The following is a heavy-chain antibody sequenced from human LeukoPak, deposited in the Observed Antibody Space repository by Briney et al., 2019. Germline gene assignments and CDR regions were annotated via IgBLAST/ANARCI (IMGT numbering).Heavy chain of an antibody. Sequence: SVKVSCKASGGTFSSYAISWVRQAPGQGLEWMGGIIPIFGTANYAQKFQGRVTITTDESTSTAYMELSSLRSEDTAAYYCATRITDSGSSHIDYWGQGTLVTVSS. CDR1: GGTFSSYA. J-gene: IGHJ4*02. CDR3: ATRITDSGSSHIDY. V-gene: IGHV1-69*05. CDR2: IIPIFGTA. D-gene: IGHD1-26*01.